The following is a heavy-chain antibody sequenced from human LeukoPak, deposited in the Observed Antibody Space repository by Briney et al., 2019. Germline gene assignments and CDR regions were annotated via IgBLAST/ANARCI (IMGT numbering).Heavy chain of an antibody. Sequence: PGGSLRQSCAASGFNFSTSWMSWGRQAPGKGLEWVANIKRDGSERYYVDSVKGRFTISRDNPKNPLSLQMDSLRAEDTAVYYCARISTSVAGADYWGQGTLVTVSS. CDR1: GFNFSTSW. J-gene: IGHJ4*02. D-gene: IGHD6-19*01. V-gene: IGHV3-7*01. CDR3: ARISTSVAGADY. CDR2: IKRDGSER.